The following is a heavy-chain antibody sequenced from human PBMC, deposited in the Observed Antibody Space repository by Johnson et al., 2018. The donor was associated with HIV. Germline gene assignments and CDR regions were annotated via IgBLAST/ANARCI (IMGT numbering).Heavy chain of an antibody. J-gene: IGHJ3*02. CDR2: IWFDGSNK. CDR1: GFTVSSNY. V-gene: IGHV3-33*08. D-gene: IGHD3-22*01. Sequence: QVQLVESGGGLVQPGGSLRLSCAASGFTVSSNYMSWVRQAPGKGLEWVAVIWFDGSNKYYADSVKGRFTISRDNAKNSLYLQMNSLRAEDTALYYCARVSRAYDSSGYYYPNDAFDIWGQGTMVTVSS. CDR3: ARVSRAYDSSGYYYPNDAFDI.